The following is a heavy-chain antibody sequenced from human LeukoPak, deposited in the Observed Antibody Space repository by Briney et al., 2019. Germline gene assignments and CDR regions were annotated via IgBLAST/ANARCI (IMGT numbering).Heavy chain of an antibody. J-gene: IGHJ6*03. CDR2: IKQDGSEK. V-gene: IGHV3-7*01. CDR1: GFTFSSYS. CDR3: ARDVSAGLGVQYYYYMDV. D-gene: IGHD2-8*01. Sequence: GGSLRLSCAASGFTFSSYSMSWVRQAPGKGLEWVANIKQDGSEKYYVDSVRGRFTISRDNAKNSLYLQMNSLRAEDTAVYYCARDVSAGLGVQYYYYMDVWGKGTTVTVSS.